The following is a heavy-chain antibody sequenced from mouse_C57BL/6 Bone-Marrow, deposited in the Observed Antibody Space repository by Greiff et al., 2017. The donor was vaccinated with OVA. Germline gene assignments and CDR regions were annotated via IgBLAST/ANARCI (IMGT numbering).Heavy chain of an antibody. Sequence: QVQLKQSGAELARPGASVKLSCKASGYTFTSYGISWVKQRTGQGLEWIGEIYPRSGNTYYNEKFKGKATLTADKSSSTAYMELRSLTSEDSAVYFCARGIYYDYDGSFFAYWGQGTLVTVSA. D-gene: IGHD2-4*01. V-gene: IGHV1-81*01. CDR3: ARGIYYDYDGSFFAY. CDR2: IYPRSGNT. CDR1: GYTFTSYG. J-gene: IGHJ3*01.